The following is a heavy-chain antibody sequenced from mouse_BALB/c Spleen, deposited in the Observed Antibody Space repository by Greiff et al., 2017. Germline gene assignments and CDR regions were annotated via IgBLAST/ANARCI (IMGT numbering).Heavy chain of an antibody. V-gene: IGHV1-5*01. J-gene: IGHJ2*01. CDR2: IYPGNSDT. Sequence: VQLQQSGTVLARPGASVKMSCKASGYTFTSYWMHWVKQRPGQGLEWIGAIYPGNSDTSYNQKFKGKAKLTAVTSTSTAYMELSSLTNEDSAVYYCTRSGYGNSVVDYWGQGTTLTVSS. D-gene: IGHD2-10*02. CDR3: TRSGYGNSVVDY. CDR1: GYTFTSYW.